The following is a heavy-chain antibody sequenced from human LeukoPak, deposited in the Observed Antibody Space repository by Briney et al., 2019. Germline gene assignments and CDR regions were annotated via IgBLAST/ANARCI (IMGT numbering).Heavy chain of an antibody. Sequence: GGSLRLSCAASGFTFSNYAMTWIRQAPGKGLEWVSAIVDGGGSTYHADSVKGRFTISRDNSKNTLYLQMNSLRAEDTAVYYCTKVLAESPRPSEWLVPRGGHGYWGQGTLVTVSS. CDR3: TKVLAESPRPSEWLVPRGGHGY. CDR2: IVDGGGST. CDR1: GFTFSNYA. V-gene: IGHV3-23*01. D-gene: IGHD6-19*01. J-gene: IGHJ4*02.